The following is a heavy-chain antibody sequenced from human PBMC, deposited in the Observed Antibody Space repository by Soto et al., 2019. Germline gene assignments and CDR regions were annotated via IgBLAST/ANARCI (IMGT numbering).Heavy chain of an antibody. CDR2: INPSGGST. CDR3: ARELVAAAGTGQYYYYGMDV. D-gene: IGHD6-13*01. CDR1: GYTFTSYY. Sequence: GASVKVSCKASGYTFTSYYMHWVRQAPGQGLEWMGIINPSGGSTSYAQKFQGRVTMTRDTSTSTVYMELSSLRSEDTAVYYCARELVAAAGTGQYYYYGMDVWGQGTTVTVSS. V-gene: IGHV1-46*01. J-gene: IGHJ6*02.